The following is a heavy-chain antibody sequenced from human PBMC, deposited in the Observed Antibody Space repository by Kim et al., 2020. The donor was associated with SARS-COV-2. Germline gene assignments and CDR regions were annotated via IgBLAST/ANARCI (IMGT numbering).Heavy chain of an antibody. D-gene: IGHD2-2*01. Sequence: SVKVSCKASGGTFSSYAISWVRQAPGQGLEWMGGIIPIFGTANYAQKFQGRVTITADESTSTAYMELSSLRSEDTAVYYCARLVRVPAAMTDYYYYGMDVWGQGTTVTVSS. CDR3: ARLVRVPAAMTDYYYYGMDV. CDR2: IIPIFGTA. V-gene: IGHV1-69*13. J-gene: IGHJ6*02. CDR1: GGTFSSYA.